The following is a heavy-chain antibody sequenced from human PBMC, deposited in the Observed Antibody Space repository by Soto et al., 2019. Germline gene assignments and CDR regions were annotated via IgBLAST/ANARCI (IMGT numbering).Heavy chain of an antibody. V-gene: IGHV1-3*01. CDR3: ARPVPAAFAFDI. D-gene: IGHD2-2*01. J-gene: IGHJ3*02. Sequence: QVQLVQSGAEVKKPGASVKVSCKASGYTFTSYAMHWVRQAPGQRLEWMGWINAGNGNTKYSQKFQGRVPITRDTSASTAYMELSSLRSEDTAVYYCARPVPAAFAFDIWGQGTMVTVSS. CDR1: GYTFTSYA. CDR2: INAGNGNT.